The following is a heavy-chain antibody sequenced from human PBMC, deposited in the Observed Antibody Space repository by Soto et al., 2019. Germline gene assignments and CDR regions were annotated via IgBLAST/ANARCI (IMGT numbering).Heavy chain of an antibody. CDR2: IHYSGRT. CDR3: TRVCNTCRGSFDY. Sequence: QVQLQESGPGLAKPSETLSLTCTVSGGSINGYYWTWIRQPPGKGLEWMGYIHYSGRTDYNPSLKSRVTMSVDTSKNQFSLRLSSVTAADTALYYCTRVCNTCRGSFDYWGQGTLVTVSS. D-gene: IGHD2-15*01. CDR1: GGSINGYY. V-gene: IGHV4-59*01. J-gene: IGHJ4*02.